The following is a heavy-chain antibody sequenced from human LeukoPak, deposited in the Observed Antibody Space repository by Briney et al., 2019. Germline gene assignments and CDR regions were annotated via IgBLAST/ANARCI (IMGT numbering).Heavy chain of an antibody. CDR2: INPNSGGT. D-gene: IGHD3-10*01. CDR3: ARIMVRGVDWFDP. Sequence: ASVKVSCKASGYTFTSYGISWVRQAPGQGLEWMGWINPNSGGTNYAQKFQGRVTMTRDTSISTAYMELSRLRSGDTAVYYCARIMVRGVDWFDPWGQGTLVTVSS. CDR1: GYTFTSYG. J-gene: IGHJ5*02. V-gene: IGHV1-2*02.